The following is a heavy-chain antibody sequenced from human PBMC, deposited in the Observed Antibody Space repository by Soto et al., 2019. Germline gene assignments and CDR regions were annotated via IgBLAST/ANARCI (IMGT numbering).Heavy chain of an antibody. J-gene: IGHJ4*02. CDR1: GGSISTSNW. V-gene: IGHV4-4*02. Sequence: QVQLQESGPGLVKPSGTLSLTCAVSGGSISTSNWWSWVRQPPGKGLEWIGDIYYSGNTNYNPSLKSRVTMSVDKSKNQFSLKLSSVTSADTAVYYCARGHSSGWPLSTYWGQGTLVTVSS. CDR3: ARGHSSGWPLSTY. CDR2: IYYSGNT. D-gene: IGHD6-19*01.